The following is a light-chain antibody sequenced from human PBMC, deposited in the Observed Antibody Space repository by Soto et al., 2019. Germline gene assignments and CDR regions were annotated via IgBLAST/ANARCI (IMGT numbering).Light chain of an antibody. CDR2: NNN. CDR3: AAWDDGLNGYV. J-gene: IGLJ1*01. Sequence: QSVLTQPPSASGTPGQRVTISCSGGSSNIGTNAVNWYQQLPGTAPKLLIYNNNQRPSGVPDRFSGSKSGTSASLAISGLQSEDEADYYCAAWDDGLNGYVFGTGTKVTVL. V-gene: IGLV1-44*01. CDR1: SSNIGTNA.